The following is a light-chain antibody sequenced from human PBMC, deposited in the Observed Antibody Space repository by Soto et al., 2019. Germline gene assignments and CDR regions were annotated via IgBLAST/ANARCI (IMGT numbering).Light chain of an antibody. CDR1: QSVSSNY. V-gene: IGKV3-20*01. CDR2: GAS. CDR3: QQYGSSPRT. J-gene: IGKJ1*01. Sequence: EIVLTQSPGTLSLSPGERATLSCRASQSVSSNYLAWYQQKPGQAPWLLIYGASSRAGGIPDRFSGSGSGTDFTLTISRLEPEDLAVYYCQQYGSSPRTFGQGTKVEIK.